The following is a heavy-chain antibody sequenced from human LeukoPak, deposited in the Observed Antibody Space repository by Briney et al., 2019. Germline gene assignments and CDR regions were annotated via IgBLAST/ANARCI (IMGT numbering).Heavy chain of an antibody. V-gene: IGHV3-23*01. Sequence: PGGSLRLSCAASGFTFSSYGMSWVRQAPGKGLEWVSAISGSGGSTYYADSVKGRFTISRDNSKNTLYLQMNSLRAEDTAVYYCAKGYGSGSPVRETYYYYYMDVWGKGTTVTISS. CDR2: ISGSGGST. J-gene: IGHJ6*03. CDR1: GFTFSSYG. CDR3: AKGYGSGSPVRETYYYYYMDV. D-gene: IGHD3-10*01.